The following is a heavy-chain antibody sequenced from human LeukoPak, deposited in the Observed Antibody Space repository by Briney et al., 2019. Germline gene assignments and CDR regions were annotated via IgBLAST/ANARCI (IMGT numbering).Heavy chain of an antibody. Sequence: PGGSLRLSCEGSGFTFRRYSMHWVRQAPGKGLEWISYISSSGNTIYYADSVKGRYTISRDNGENSIYLQMNSLRAEDTAVYYCARDLRRDCSTTTCYAFDYWGQGTLVTVSS. J-gene: IGHJ4*02. CDR1: GFTFRRYS. D-gene: IGHD2-2*01. CDR2: ISSSGNTI. CDR3: ARDLRRDCSTTTCYAFDY. V-gene: IGHV3-48*01.